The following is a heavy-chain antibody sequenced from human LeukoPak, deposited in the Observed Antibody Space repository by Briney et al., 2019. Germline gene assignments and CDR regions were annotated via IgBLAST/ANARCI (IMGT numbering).Heavy chain of an antibody. V-gene: IGHV4-59*08. J-gene: IGHJ4*02. D-gene: IGHD3-22*01. CDR2: IYYSGST. CDR1: GGSISSHY. CDR3: ARYYYDSSGYSFDY. Sequence: SATLSLTCTVSGGSISSHYWSWIRPPPGKGLEWIGYIYYSGSTNYNPSLKSRVTISVDTSKNQFSLKLSSVTAADTAVYYCARYYYDSSGYSFDYWGQGTLVTVSS.